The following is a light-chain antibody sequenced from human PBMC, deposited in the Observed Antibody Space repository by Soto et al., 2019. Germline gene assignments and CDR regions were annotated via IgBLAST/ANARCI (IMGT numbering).Light chain of an antibody. CDR1: QSVLYSSTNKNY. CDR2: WAS. Sequence: DIVMTQSPDSLAVSLGERATINCKSSQSVLYSSTNKNYLAWYQQKPRQPPKLLIYWASTRESGVPDRFSGSGSRTDFTLTISSLQAEDVAVYYCQQYYSSPLTFGQGTRLEI. V-gene: IGKV4-1*01. CDR3: QQYYSSPLT. J-gene: IGKJ2*01.